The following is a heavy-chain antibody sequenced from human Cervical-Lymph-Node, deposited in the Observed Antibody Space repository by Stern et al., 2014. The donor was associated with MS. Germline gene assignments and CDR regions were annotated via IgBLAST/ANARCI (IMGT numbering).Heavy chain of an antibody. Sequence: EVQLEESGAEVKKPGESLKISCKGSGYSFTSYWIGWERQMPGKGLEWMGIINPGDSDPRYSPSFQGQVTISADKSISTAYLQWSSLKASDTAMYYCARRHCSSRRCGWFDPWGQGTLVTVSS. J-gene: IGHJ5*02. D-gene: IGHD2-2*01. CDR2: INPGDSDP. V-gene: IGHV5-51*01. CDR1: GYSFTSYW. CDR3: ARRHCSSRRCGWFDP.